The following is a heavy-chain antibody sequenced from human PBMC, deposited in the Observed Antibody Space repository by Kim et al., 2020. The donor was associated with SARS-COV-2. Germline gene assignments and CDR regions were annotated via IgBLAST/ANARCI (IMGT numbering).Heavy chain of an antibody. CDR1: GGSISSYY. J-gene: IGHJ6*01. Sequence: SETLSLTCTVSGGSISSYYCCWIRQPPRPGLEWVGFIYYCGSTNYNPSLKSRVPISVDTSTNKFSLKLSSLSAAATAVYYFSRDPLIFDYCDHNLYYYHG. CDR2: IYYCGST. D-gene: IGHD4-17*01. V-gene: IGHV4-59*01. CDR3: SRDPLIFDYCDHNLYYYHG.